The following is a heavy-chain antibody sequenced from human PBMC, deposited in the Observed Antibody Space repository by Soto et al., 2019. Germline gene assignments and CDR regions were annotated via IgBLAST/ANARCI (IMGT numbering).Heavy chain of an antibody. D-gene: IGHD5-18*01. J-gene: IGHJ6*02. CDR1: GYSFTSYG. Sequence: ASVEVSCKXSGYSFTSYGIRWVRQAPGQGPAWMGWISPYNGRTNYTQSVKGRVVMVTEISTNTVYLEMRRQRSDGSPIYYCGRCRTDSYAMDVWGQGTTVTVSS. CDR2: ISPYNGRT. V-gene: IGHV1-18*01. CDR3: GRCRTDSYAMDV.